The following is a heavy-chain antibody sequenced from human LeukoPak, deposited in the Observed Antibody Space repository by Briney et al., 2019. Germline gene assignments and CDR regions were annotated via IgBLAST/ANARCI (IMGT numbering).Heavy chain of an antibody. V-gene: IGHV3-30-3*01. CDR3: ARIFVVVPEDY. D-gene: IGHD2-2*01. CDR1: GFTFSSYA. Sequence: GGSLRLSCAASGFTFSSYAMHWVRQAPGKGLEWVAVISYDGSNKYYADSVKGRFTIPRDNSKNTLYLQMNSLGAEDTAVYYCARIFVVVPEDYWGQGTLVTVSS. J-gene: IGHJ4*02. CDR2: ISYDGSNK.